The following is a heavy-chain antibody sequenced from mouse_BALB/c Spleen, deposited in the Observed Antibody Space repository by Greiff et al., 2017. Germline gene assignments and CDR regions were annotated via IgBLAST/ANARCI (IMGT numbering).Heavy chain of an antibody. J-gene: IGHJ3*01. V-gene: IGHV14-1*02. CDR1: GFNIKDYY. Sequence: EVQLQQSGAELVRPGALVKLSCKASGFNIKDYYMHWVKQRPEQGLEWIGWIDPENGNTIYDPKFQGKASITADTSSNTAYLQLSSLTSEDTAVYYCARSGGGSSFWFAYWGQGTLVTVSA. CDR2: IDPENGNT. D-gene: IGHD1-1*01. CDR3: ARSGGGSSFWFAY.